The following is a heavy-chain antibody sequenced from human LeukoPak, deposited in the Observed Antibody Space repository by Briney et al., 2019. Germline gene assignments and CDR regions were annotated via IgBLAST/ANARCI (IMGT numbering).Heavy chain of an antibody. CDR2: ADGGGSST. CDR3: ARGPGSSGGAYVGDY. D-gene: IGHD3-22*01. V-gene: IGHV3-74*01. J-gene: IGHJ4*01. Sequence: PGGSLRLSCAASGFTFSTHWMHWVRQVPGRGPVWVSRADGGGSSTSYADSVKGRFSISRDNAKGTLYLQMNGLRAEDTVVYYCARGPGSSGGAYVGDYWGHGTLVTVSS. CDR1: GFTFSTHW.